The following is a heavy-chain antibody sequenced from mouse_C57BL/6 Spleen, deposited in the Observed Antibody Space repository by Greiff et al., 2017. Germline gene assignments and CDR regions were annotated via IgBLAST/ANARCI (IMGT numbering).Heavy chain of an antibody. V-gene: IGHV1-50*01. Sequence: QVQLQQPGAELVKPGASVKLSCKASGYTFTSYWMQWVKQRPGQGLEWIGEIDPSDSYTNYNQKFKGKATLTVDTSSSTAYMQLSSLTSEDSAVYYCARRPAYYFDYWGQGTTLTGSS. CDR2: IDPSDSYT. CDR3: ARRPAYYFDY. J-gene: IGHJ2*01. CDR1: GYTFTSYW.